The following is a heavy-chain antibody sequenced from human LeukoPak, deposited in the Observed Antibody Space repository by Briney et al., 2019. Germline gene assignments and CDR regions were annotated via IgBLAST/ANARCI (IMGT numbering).Heavy chain of an antibody. D-gene: IGHD3-22*01. V-gene: IGHV4-4*07. Sequence: PSETLSLTCSVSGDSIRNYYWSWIRQPAGKGLEWIGRIYTSGTTDYNPSLKSRLTMSVDTYRNHFSVKLTSVTAADTAVYYCARESKSYDGSGYHHDCWGQGALVTVSS. CDR3: ARESKSYDGSGYHHDC. CDR2: IYTSGTT. J-gene: IGHJ4*02. CDR1: GDSIRNYY.